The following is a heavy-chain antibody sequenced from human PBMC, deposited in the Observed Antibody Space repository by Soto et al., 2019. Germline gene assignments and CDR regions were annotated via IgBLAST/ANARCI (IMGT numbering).Heavy chain of an antibody. J-gene: IGHJ4*02. CDR1: GYTFTTYY. V-gene: IGHV1-46*03. CDR2: INPSGGNS. CDR3: DRAAGTAAGYWIDF. D-gene: IGHD6-13*01. Sequence: QVQLVQSGAEVMKPGASVKVSCKASGYTFTTYYVHWVRQAPGQGLEWMGIINPSGGNSNFAQKFQGRITTTGDTSTITVYMEQSSLRFEDTAVYYCDRAAGTAAGYWIDFWGQGTLVTVSS.